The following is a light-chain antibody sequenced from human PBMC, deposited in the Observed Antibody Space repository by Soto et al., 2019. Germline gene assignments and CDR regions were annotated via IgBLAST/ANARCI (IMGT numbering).Light chain of an antibody. CDR1: QSVSSNY. J-gene: IGKJ4*01. V-gene: IGKV3-20*01. CDR3: QQFSSYPLT. CDR2: GAS. Sequence: EVVLTQSPGTLSLSPGERATLSFRASQSVSSNYLAWYQQKPGQAPRLLIYGASSRATGIPDRFSGGGSGTDFTLSISRLEPEDFAMYYCQQFSSYPLTFGGGTKVDI.